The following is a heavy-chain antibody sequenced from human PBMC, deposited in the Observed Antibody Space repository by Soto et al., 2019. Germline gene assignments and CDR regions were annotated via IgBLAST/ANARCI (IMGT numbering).Heavy chain of an antibody. Sequence: QVQLVQSGAEEKKPGASVKVSCKASGYTFTNYAMHWVRQAPGQRLEWMGWINAGNGNTKYSQKFQGRVTITGDTSASTAYMELSSLTPEDTAVYHCASSATTADYYYGMDVWGQGTTVTVSS. V-gene: IGHV1-3*05. CDR1: GYTFTNYA. CDR2: INAGNGNT. J-gene: IGHJ6*02. CDR3: ASSATTADYYYGMDV. D-gene: IGHD1-26*01.